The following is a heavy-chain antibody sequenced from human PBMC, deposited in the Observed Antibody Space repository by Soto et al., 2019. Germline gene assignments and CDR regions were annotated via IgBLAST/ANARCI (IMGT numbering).Heavy chain of an antibody. J-gene: IGHJ4*02. Sequence: GGSLRLSCAASGFTFSSYGMHWVRQAPGKGLEWVAVISYDGSNKYYADSVKGRFTISRDNSKNTLYLQMNSLRAEDTAVYYCAKDLSSSSTSCLDYWGQGTLVTVS. D-gene: IGHD2-2*01. CDR3: AKDLSSSSTSCLDY. CDR2: ISYDGSNK. V-gene: IGHV3-30*18. CDR1: GFTFSSYG.